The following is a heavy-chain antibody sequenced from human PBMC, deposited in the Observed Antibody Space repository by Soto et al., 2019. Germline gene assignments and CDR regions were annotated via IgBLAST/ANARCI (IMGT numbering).Heavy chain of an antibody. Sequence: ASVKVSCKASGYTFTSYGISWVRQAPGQGLEWMGWISAYNGNTNYAQKLQGRVTMTTDTSTSTAYMELRSLRSDDTAVYYCATARRVVSNDYYNYIGMDVWGQGTTVTVSS. CDR2: ISAYNGNT. CDR1: GYTFTSYG. V-gene: IGHV1-18*01. J-gene: IGHJ6*02. CDR3: ATARRVVSNDYYNYIGMDV. D-gene: IGHD3-3*01.